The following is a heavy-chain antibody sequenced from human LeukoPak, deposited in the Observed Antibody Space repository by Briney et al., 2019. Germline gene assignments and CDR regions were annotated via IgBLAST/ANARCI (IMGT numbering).Heavy chain of an antibody. CDR1: GYTFTIYG. V-gene: IGHV1-18*01. J-gene: IGHJ6*02. D-gene: IGHD2-8*01. CDR2: ISAYNGNT. CDR3: ATGDAICTNGVCSRTGYGMDV. Sequence: ASVTVSFTASGYTFTIYGISWVRQAPGQGLEWMGWISAYNGNTNYAQKLQGRVTMTTDTSTSTAYMELRSLRSDDTAVYYCATGDAICTNGVCSRTGYGMDVWGQGTTVTVSS.